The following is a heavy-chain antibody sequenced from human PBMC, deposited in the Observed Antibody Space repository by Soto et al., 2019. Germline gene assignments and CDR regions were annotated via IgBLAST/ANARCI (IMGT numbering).Heavy chain of an antibody. CDR2: ISYDGDNK. CDR3: ARGTTTSAFSAMDV. Sequence: QVQLVESGGGVVQPGRSLRLSCAASGFTFNYHALNWVRQAPGKGLEXXXVISYDGDNKYIAESVKGRFTXXXXXXXXXXXLQMNSLRTEDTAMYFCARGTTTSAFSAMDVWGQGTTVTVSS. D-gene: IGHD1-1*01. V-gene: IGHV3-30-3*01. CDR1: GFTFNYHA. J-gene: IGHJ6*02.